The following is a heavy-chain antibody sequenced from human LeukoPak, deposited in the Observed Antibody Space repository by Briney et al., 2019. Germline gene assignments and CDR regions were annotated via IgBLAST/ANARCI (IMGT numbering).Heavy chain of an antibody. V-gene: IGHV3-73*01. D-gene: IGHD6-6*01. J-gene: IGHJ6*03. CDR3: TRQFIAARPVYYYYYMDV. CDR2: IRSKANCYPT. Sequence: GGPLRLSCAASGFTFSGSAMHWVRQAAGKGLEGVGRIRSKANCYPTAYAASVKRRFTISRDDSKNTAYLQMNSLKTEDTAVYYCTRQFIAARPVYYYYYMDVWGKGTTVTVSS. CDR1: GFTFSGSA.